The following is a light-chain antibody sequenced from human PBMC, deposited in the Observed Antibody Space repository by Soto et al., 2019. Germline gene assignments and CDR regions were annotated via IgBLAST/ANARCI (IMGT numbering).Light chain of an antibody. CDR1: SSDVGGYNY. CDR3: SAYAGSNNFV. Sequence: QSALTQPASVSGSPGQSITISCTGTSSDVGGYNYVSWYQQHPGKAPKVMIYEVSKRPSGVSNRFSGSKSGNTASLTISGLQAEDEADYYCSAYAGSNNFVFGSGTKLTVL. J-gene: IGLJ1*01. V-gene: IGLV2-14*01. CDR2: EVS.